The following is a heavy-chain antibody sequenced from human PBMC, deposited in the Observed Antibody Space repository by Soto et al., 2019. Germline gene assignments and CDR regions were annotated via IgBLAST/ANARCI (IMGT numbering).Heavy chain of an antibody. V-gene: IGHV1-2*02. D-gene: IGHD3-22*01. Sequence: ASVKVSCKASGYTFTGYYMHWVRQAPGQGLEWMGWINPNSGGTNYAQKFQGRVTMTRDTSISTAYMELSRLRSDDTAVYYCARITYDSSGYARFAYWGQGTLVTVSS. CDR3: ARITYDSSGYARFAY. CDR2: INPNSGGT. CDR1: GYTFTGYY. J-gene: IGHJ4*02.